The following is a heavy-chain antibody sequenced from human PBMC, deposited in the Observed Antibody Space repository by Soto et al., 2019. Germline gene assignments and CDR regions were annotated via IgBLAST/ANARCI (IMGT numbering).Heavy chain of an antibody. J-gene: IGHJ4*02. CDR1: GYTFTSYG. CDR2: LSAYNGNT. V-gene: IGHV1-18*01. Sequence: QVQLVQSGAEVKKPGASVKVSCKASGYTFTSYGISWVRQAPGQGLEWMGWLSAYNGNTNYAQKLQGRVTKTTDTSTSTAYMELRSMRSDGPAVYCWARGDRIAAAGSGYWGQGTLVTVSS. D-gene: IGHD6-13*01. CDR3: ARGDRIAAAGSGY.